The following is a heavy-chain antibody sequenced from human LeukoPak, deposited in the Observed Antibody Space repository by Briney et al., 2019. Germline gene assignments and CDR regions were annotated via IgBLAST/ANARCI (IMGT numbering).Heavy chain of an antibody. D-gene: IGHD6-13*01. CDR2: MSSVT. Sequence: TGGSLRLSCAASGFTFSNFAMSWVRQAPGKGLEWVSAMSSVTYYADSVKGRSTISRDDSKSTLFLQMSSLRAEDTAVYYCAREGYRSSWYYDYWGQGTLVTVSS. CDR3: AREGYRSSWYYDY. CDR1: GFTFSNFA. J-gene: IGHJ4*02. V-gene: IGHV3-23*01.